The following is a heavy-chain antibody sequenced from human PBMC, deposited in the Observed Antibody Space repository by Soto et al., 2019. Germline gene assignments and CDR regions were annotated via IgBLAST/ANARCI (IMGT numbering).Heavy chain of an antibody. Sequence: QVQLVESGGGVVQPGRSLRLSCAASGFTFSSYGMHWVRQAPGKGLEWVAVISYDGSNKYYADSVKGRFTISRDNSKNTLYLKMNSLRAEDTAVYYCAKDRWFGERTFYYYYYGMDVWGQGTTVTVSS. CDR2: ISYDGSNK. J-gene: IGHJ6*02. D-gene: IGHD3-10*01. CDR1: GFTFSSYG. V-gene: IGHV3-30*18. CDR3: AKDRWFGERTFYYYYYGMDV.